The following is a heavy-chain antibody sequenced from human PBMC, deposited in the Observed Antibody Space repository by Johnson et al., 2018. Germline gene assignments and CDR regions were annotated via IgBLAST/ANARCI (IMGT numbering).Heavy chain of an antibody. CDR1: GFTFSSYS. CDR2: ISSSSTYI. D-gene: IGHD3-22*01. V-gene: IGHV3-21*01. J-gene: IGHJ3*01. Sequence: VQLVESGGGLVKPGGSLRLSCAASGFTFSSYSMNWVRQAPGKGLEWVSSISSSSTYIYYTASVKGRFAISRDNAQNSLYLQMNSLRAEDTAVYYCGRVEGNNYESSGYPFDAFEFWGQGTTVTVSS. CDR3: GRVEGNNYESSGYPFDAFEF.